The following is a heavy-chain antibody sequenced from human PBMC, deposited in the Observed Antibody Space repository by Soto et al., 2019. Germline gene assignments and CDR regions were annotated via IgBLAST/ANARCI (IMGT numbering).Heavy chain of an antibody. CDR2: SYYRGST. V-gene: IGHV4-30-4*01. CDR1: GGSISSGDYY. Sequence: QVQLQESGPGLVKPSQTLSLTCTVSGGSISSGDYYWSWLRQPPGKVLEWIGYSYYRGSTYYNPSLKRGVTKSVDTSKKQFSLELSYVTDADTAVYYCARDPVEVEAFDIWGQGTMVTVTS. CDR3: ARDPVEVEAFDI. J-gene: IGHJ3*02.